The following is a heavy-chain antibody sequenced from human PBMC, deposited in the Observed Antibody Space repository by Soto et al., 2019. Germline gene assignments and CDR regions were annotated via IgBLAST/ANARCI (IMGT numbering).Heavy chain of an antibody. J-gene: IGHJ5*02. CDR1: GGSISSGDYY. CDR3: ARHVRYYDSSGYYYGYNWFDP. V-gene: IGHV4-39*01. Sequence: PSETLSLTCTVSGGSISSGDYYWGWIRQPPGKGLEWIGSIYYSGSTYYNPSLKSRVTISVDTSKNQFSLKLSSVTAADTAVYYCARHVRYYDSSGYYYGYNWFDPWGQGTLVTVSS. D-gene: IGHD3-22*01. CDR2: IYYSGST.